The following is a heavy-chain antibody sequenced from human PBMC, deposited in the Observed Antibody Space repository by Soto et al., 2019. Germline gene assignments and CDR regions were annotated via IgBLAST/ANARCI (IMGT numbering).Heavy chain of an antibody. CDR1: GGSISSYY. J-gene: IGHJ4*02. D-gene: IGHD2-15*01. CDR3: ARVGSVVVVAAKWDYFDY. CDR2: IYYSGST. V-gene: IGHV4-59*01. Sequence: SETLSLTCTVSGGSISSYYWSWIRQPPGKGLEWIGYIYYSGSTNYNPSLKSRVTTSVDTSKNQFSLKLSSVTAADTAVYYCARVGSVVVVAAKWDYFDYWGQGTLVTVSS.